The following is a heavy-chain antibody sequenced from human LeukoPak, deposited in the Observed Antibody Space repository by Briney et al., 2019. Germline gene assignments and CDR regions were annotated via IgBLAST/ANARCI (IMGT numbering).Heavy chain of an antibody. J-gene: IGHJ6*02. CDR3: ASGRGRASDYYYGMDV. CDR1: GFTGSNNY. Sequence: GSLRLSCAAYGFTGSNNYVSWVRQAPGMGLEWVSAIHSSGDTYYADSVKGRFTISRDNSKNTLYLQMNSLRAEDTAGYYCASGRGRASDYYYGMDVWGQGTTVTVSS. V-gene: IGHV3-53*01. CDR2: IHSSGDT. D-gene: IGHD3-10*01.